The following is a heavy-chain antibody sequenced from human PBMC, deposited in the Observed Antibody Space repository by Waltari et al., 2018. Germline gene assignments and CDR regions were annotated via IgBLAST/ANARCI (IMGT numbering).Heavy chain of an antibody. CDR1: GGSIGSDRYS. Sequence: QLQLQESGSGLVKTSQTLSLTCAVSGGSIGSDRYSWSWFRQPPGKALELGGYIFHTGRIYYNPSLNNRATISVDRSQNQFSLRLSSVTVADTAVYFCARGYFYGSGQNWFDPWGQGTLVTVSS. CDR3: ARGYFYGSGQNWFDP. V-gene: IGHV4-30-2*01. CDR2: IFHTGRI. D-gene: IGHD3-10*01. J-gene: IGHJ5*02.